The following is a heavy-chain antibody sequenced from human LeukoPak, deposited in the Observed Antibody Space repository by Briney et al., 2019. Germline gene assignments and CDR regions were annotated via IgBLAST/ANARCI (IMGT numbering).Heavy chain of an antibody. D-gene: IGHD2-15*01. Sequence: PSETLSLTCTVSGYSISSGYYWGWIRQPPGKGLEWIGSIYHSGSTYYNPSLKSRVTISVDTSKNQFSLKLSSVTAADTAVYYCARSYCSGGSCYRFYYYYMDVWGKGTTVTVSS. CDR2: IYHSGST. CDR3: ARSYCSGGSCYRFYYYYMDV. J-gene: IGHJ6*03. CDR1: GYSISSGYY. V-gene: IGHV4-38-2*02.